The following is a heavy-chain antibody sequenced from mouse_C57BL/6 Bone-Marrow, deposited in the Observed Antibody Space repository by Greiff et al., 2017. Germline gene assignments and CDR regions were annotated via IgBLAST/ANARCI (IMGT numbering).Heavy chain of an antibody. Sequence: EVQLQESGAELVRPGASVKLSCTASGFNIKDDYMHWVKQRPEQGLEWIGWIDPENGDTEYASKFQGKATITADTSSNTAYLQLSSLTSEDPAVYYCTVFYYDYSYYFDYWGQGTTLTVSS. CDR1: GFNIKDDY. CDR2: IDPENGDT. D-gene: IGHD2-4*01. V-gene: IGHV14-4*01. J-gene: IGHJ2*01. CDR3: TVFYYDYSYYFDY.